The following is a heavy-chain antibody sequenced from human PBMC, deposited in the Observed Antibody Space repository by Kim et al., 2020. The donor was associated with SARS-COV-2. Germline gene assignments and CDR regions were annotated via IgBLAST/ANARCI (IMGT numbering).Heavy chain of an antibody. D-gene: IGHD3-10*01. J-gene: IGHJ5*02. CDR1: GFTFSSSW. V-gene: IGHV3-7*01. CDR3: VKGGWFGLS. Sequence: GGSLRLSCAASGFTFSSSWMTWVRQAPGKGLEWVANIKHDESEKNCVDSSKGRFSISRDNAKNSQYLQMNSLRAEDTAVYYCVKGGWFGLSWGQGILVTVSS. CDR2: IKHDESEK.